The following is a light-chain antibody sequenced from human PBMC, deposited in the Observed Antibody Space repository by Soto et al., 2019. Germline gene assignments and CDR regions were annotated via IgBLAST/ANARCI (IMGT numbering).Light chain of an antibody. Sequence: NFMLTQPHSASGSPGKTVTISCTRSSGNIVSNYVQWYQQRPGRSPTTVIFEDDDRPSGVPDRFSASLDTSTNSASLTISGLKPEDEADYYCQSYDADILIFGGGTKLTVL. CDR1: SGNIVSNY. CDR2: EDD. V-gene: IGLV6-57*01. J-gene: IGLJ2*01. CDR3: QSYDADILI.